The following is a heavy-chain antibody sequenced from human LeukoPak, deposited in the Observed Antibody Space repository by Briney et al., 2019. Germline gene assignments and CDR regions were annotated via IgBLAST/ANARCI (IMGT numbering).Heavy chain of an antibody. D-gene: IGHD6-19*01. CDR3: AREGWDFQFDY. Sequence: SQTLSLTSAIPGDTLSSNRAASNSVRQSPSRGIEWLGRAYYRSNRYNDYAGSVKSRIAINPDTSKYQFSLQLNSVTPEDTAVYYCAREGWDFQFDYWGQGTLVTVSS. CDR1: GDTLSSNRAA. CDR2: AYYRSNRYN. V-gene: IGHV6-1*01. J-gene: IGHJ4*02.